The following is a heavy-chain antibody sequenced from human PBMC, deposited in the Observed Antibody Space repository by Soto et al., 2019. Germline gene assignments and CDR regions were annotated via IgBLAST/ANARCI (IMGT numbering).Heavy chain of an antibody. J-gene: IGHJ6*02. CDR1: GFTFSDRY. Sequence: PGGSLRLSCAASGFTFSDRYMDWVRQAPGKGLEWLGRITNKVNGYTTHYAASVNDRFSISRDDSKNSVYLQLNSLKTEDTAVYYCLTHGGYDRENPNYYFYAMDVWGQGITVTVSS. V-gene: IGHV3-72*01. CDR2: ITNKVNGYTT. D-gene: IGHD5-12*01. CDR3: LTHGGYDRENPNYYFYAMDV.